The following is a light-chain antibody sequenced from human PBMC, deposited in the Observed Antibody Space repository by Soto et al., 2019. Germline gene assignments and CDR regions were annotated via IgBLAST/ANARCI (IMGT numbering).Light chain of an antibody. Sequence: QSALNQPASVSGSPGQSVTISCTATSSDVENYKLFSWYQQHPGKAPKLIIYEVTKRPSGVSNSFSGSKSANTASLTISGLQPEDEADYYCCSSVGSYVFGTGTKLTVL. CDR1: SSDVENYKL. CDR3: CSSVGSYV. CDR2: EVT. V-gene: IGLV2-23*02. J-gene: IGLJ1*01.